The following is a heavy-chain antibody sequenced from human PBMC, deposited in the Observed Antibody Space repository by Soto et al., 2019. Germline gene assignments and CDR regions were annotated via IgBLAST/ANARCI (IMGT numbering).Heavy chain of an antibody. CDR2: TYYSGSS. Sequence: QLQLQESGPGLVKPSETLSLTCSVSGDSISSGTSYWGWVRQPPGKGLEWIGSTYYSGSSHYKPALKSRVIISVDMSKTQFSLNLNSTTAADTAVDYCARHQTKAIITYYATHHFDSWGQGTLVAVSS. CDR1: GDSISSGTSY. J-gene: IGHJ4*02. V-gene: IGHV4-39*01. D-gene: IGHD3-10*01. CDR3: ARHQTKAIITYYATHHFDS.